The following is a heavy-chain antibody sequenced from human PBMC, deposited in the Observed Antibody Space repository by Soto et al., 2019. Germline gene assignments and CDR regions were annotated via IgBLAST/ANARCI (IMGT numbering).Heavy chain of an antibody. Sequence: SVKVSCKASGFTFTSSAVQWVRQARGQRLEWIGWIVVGSGNTNYAQKFQERVTITRDMSTSTAYMELSSLRSEDTAVYYCAAGQYYDSSGYYPWGMDVWGQGTTVTVSS. J-gene: IGHJ6*02. CDR1: GFTFTSSA. V-gene: IGHV1-58*01. D-gene: IGHD3-22*01. CDR2: IVVGSGNT. CDR3: AAGQYYDSSGYYPWGMDV.